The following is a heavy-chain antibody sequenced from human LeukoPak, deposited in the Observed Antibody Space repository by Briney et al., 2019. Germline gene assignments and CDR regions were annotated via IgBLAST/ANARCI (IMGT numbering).Heavy chain of an antibody. CDR2: INAGNGNT. CDR1: GYTFTNYA. CDR3: AREGIVDYEWLWDYYYGMDV. J-gene: IGHJ6*02. V-gene: IGHV1-3*01. D-gene: IGHD3-3*01. Sequence: GASVKVSCKASGYTFTNYAMHWVRQAPGQRLEWMGWINAGNGNTKYSQKFQGRVTITRDTSASTAYMELSSPRSEDTAVYYCAREGIVDYEWLWDYYYGMDVWGQGTTVTVSS.